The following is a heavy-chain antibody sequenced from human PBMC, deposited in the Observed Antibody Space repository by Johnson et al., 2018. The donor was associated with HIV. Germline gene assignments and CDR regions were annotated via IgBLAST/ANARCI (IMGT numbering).Heavy chain of an antibody. V-gene: IGHV3-66*01. CDR2: IYSGGST. D-gene: IGHD3-22*01. CDR1: GFTVSSNY. J-gene: IGHJ3*02. Sequence: VQLVESGGGVVQSGGSLRLSCAASGFTVSSNYMSWVRQAPGKGLEWVSVIYSGGSTYYADSVKGRFTISRDNSKNTLYLQMNSLRAEDTAVYYCASVPMIVVLDGAIDIWGQGTMVTVSS. CDR3: ASVPMIVVLDGAIDI.